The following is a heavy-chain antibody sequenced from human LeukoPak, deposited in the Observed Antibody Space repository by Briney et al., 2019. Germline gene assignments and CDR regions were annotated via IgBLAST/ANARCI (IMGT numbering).Heavy chain of an antibody. D-gene: IGHD6-6*01. J-gene: IGHJ5*02. V-gene: IGHV1-18*01. CDR3: ARGGSGSSTWFDP. CDR2: ISAYNGDT. CDR1: GYTFTTYG. Sequence: ASVKVSCKASGYTFTTYGVTWVRQAPGQGLEWMGWISAYNGDTNYAQKLQGRVTMTTDTSTNTAYMELRSLRSDDTAIYYCARGGSGSSTWFDPWGQGTLVTVSS.